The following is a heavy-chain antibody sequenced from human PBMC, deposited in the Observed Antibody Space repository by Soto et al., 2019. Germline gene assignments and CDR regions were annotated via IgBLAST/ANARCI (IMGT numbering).Heavy chain of an antibody. D-gene: IGHD2-2*02. Sequence: PGGSLRLSCAASGFTSSTYNMNWVRQAPGKGLEWVSYISGSSSTIHYADSVKGRFTISRDNAMSSLYLQMNSLRAEDTAVYYCATNAIRGQGTLVTVS. CDR3: ATNAI. CDR2: ISGSSSTI. CDR1: GFTSSTYN. J-gene: IGHJ4*02. V-gene: IGHV3-48*01.